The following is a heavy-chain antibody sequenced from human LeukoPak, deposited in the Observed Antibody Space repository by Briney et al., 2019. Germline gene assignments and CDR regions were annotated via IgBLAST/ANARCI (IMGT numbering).Heavy chain of an antibody. D-gene: IGHD1-1*01. V-gene: IGHV3-48*02. CDR3: VRETMYAFDM. Sequence: GGSLRLSCAASGFTFSGYSMNWVRQAPGKGLEWVSYISSSSSDLHYAGSVKGRFTISRDNAKKSLYLQMNSLRDEDTAVYYCVRETMYAFDMWGQGTIVTVSS. J-gene: IGHJ3*02. CDR2: ISSSSSDL. CDR1: GFTFSGYS.